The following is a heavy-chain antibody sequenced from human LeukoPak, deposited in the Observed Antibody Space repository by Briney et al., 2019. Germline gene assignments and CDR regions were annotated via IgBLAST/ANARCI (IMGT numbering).Heavy chain of an antibody. Sequence: SETLSLTCTVSGGSISSYYWSWIRQPPGKGLEWIGYINYSGSTNYNPSLKSRVTISVDTSRNHFSLKLSSVTAADTAVYYCARSLTVTYGAFDIWGQGTMVTVSS. D-gene: IGHD4-17*01. CDR1: GGSISSYY. CDR2: INYSGST. CDR3: ARSLTVTYGAFDI. J-gene: IGHJ3*02. V-gene: IGHV4-59*01.